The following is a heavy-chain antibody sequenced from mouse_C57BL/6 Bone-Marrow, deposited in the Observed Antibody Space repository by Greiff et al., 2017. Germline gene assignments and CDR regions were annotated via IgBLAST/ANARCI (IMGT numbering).Heavy chain of an antibody. J-gene: IGHJ3*01. CDR3: AKPKGFAY. Sequence: EVMSVESGGDLVKPGGSLKLSCAASGFTFSSYGMSWVRQTPDKRLEWVATSSSGGSYTYYPDRVKGRFTISGDNAKNALYLQMSGLKSEDTAMYYCAKPKGFAYWGQGALVTVSA. V-gene: IGHV5-6*01. CDR1: GFTFSSYG. CDR2: SSSGGSYT.